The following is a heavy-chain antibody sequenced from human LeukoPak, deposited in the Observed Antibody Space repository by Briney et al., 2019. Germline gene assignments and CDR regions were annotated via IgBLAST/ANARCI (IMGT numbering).Heavy chain of an antibody. CDR3: ARQHSGSLYRAFDI. D-gene: IGHD1-26*01. Sequence: KPSETLSLTCTVSGGSISSYYWSWIRQPPGKGLEWIGYIYYSGSTNYNPSLKSRVTISVDTSKNQFSLKLSSVTAADTAVYYCARQHSGSLYRAFDIWGQGTMVTVSS. J-gene: IGHJ3*02. CDR1: GGSISSYY. CDR2: IYYSGST. V-gene: IGHV4-59*08.